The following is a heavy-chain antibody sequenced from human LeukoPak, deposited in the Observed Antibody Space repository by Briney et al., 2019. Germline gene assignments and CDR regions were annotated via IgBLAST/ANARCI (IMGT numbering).Heavy chain of an antibody. Sequence: GGSLRLSCAASGFTFSNYAMTWVRQAPGKGLEWVSGISGSGSSTYYADSVKGRFTLSRDYPKNTLYLQMNSLRAEDTAVYFCARVDGSTFDPWGQGALVTVSS. CDR2: ISGSGSST. V-gene: IGHV3-23*01. CDR1: GFTFSNYA. CDR3: ARVDGSTFDP. J-gene: IGHJ5*02.